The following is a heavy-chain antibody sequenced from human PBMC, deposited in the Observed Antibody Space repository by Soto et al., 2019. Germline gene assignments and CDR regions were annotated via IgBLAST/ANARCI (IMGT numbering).Heavy chain of an antibody. D-gene: IGHD1-26*01. CDR3: ARASLVGATTYNWFDP. V-gene: IGHV1-69*13. J-gene: IGHJ5*02. CDR1: GGTFSSYA. Sequence: GASVKVSCKASGGTFSSYAISWVRQAPGQGLEWMGGIIPIFGTANYAQKFQGRVTITADESTSTAYMELSSLRSEDTAVYYCARASLVGATTYNWFDPWGQGTLVTVSS. CDR2: IIPIFGTA.